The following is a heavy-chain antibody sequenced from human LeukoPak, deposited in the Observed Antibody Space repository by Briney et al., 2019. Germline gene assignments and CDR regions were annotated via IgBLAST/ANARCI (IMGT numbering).Heavy chain of an antibody. J-gene: IGHJ6*02. CDR1: GFTFSSYG. CDR3: TAPYYYDSSPTSRFSWYYYYGMDV. Sequence: QPGGSLRLSCAASGFTFSSYGMHWVRQAPGKGLEWVAVIWYDGSNKYYADSVKGRFTISRDNSKNTLYLQMNSLRAEDTAVYYCTAPYYYDSSPTSRFSWYYYYGMDVWGQGTTVTVSS. V-gene: IGHV3-33*01. CDR2: IWYDGSNK. D-gene: IGHD3-22*01.